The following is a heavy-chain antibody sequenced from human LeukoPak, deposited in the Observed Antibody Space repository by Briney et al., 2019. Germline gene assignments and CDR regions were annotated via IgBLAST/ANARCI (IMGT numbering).Heavy chain of an antibody. J-gene: IGHJ4*02. Sequence: SETLSLTCTVSGGSISSSSYYWGWIRQPPGKGLEWIGSMYHSGDTYNNPSLKSRVTISVDTSKNQFSLKLSSVTAADTAVYYCARGLWFGEFHFDYWGQGTLVTVSS. CDR3: ARGLWFGEFHFDY. CDR1: GGSISSSSYY. V-gene: IGHV4-39*07. D-gene: IGHD3-10*01. CDR2: MYHSGDT.